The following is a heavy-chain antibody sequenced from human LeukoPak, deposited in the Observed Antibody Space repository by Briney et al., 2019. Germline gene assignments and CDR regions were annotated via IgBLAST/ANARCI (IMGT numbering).Heavy chain of an antibody. D-gene: IGHD5-18*01. CDR1: GFTFSSYA. CDR2: ISGSGGST. Sequence: GGSLRLSCAAPGFTFSSYAMSWVSQAPGKGREWGSAISGSGGSTYYADSVKGRFTISRDNSKNKLYLQMDRLRAEDTAVYYCAKDGRYSYGQEYDYWGQGTLVTVSS. CDR3: AKDGRYSYGQEYDY. V-gene: IGHV3-23*01. J-gene: IGHJ4*02.